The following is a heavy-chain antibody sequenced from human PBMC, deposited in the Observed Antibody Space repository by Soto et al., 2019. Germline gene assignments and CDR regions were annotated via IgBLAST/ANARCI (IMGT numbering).Heavy chain of an antibody. V-gene: IGHV1-3*01. CDR2: INAGNGDT. J-gene: IGHJ4*02. CDR3: ARGTSLDCSGGSCYLKILDY. D-gene: IGHD2-15*01. Sequence: EASVKVSCKASGYTFTSYGMHWVRQAPGQRLEWMGWINAGNGDTTYSQKFQGRVTVTKDTSASTAYMELRSLRSEDTAVYYCARGTSLDCSGGSCYLKILDYWGQGALVTVSS. CDR1: GYTFTSYG.